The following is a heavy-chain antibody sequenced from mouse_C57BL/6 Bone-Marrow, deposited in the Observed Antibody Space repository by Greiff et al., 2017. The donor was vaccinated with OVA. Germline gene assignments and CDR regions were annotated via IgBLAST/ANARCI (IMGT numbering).Heavy chain of an antibody. V-gene: IGHV1-84*01. CDR2: IYPGSGNT. CDR3: ARGDGDYFDY. J-gene: IGHJ2*01. D-gene: IGHD3-3*01. Sequence: QVQLPPSGPELVKPGASVKISCKASGYTFPAYYINWVTQRPGPGLEWIGWIYPGSGNTKYNEKFKGKATFTVDTSSSTAYMQLSSLTSEDSAVYFCARGDGDYFDYWGQGTTLTVSS. CDR1: GYTFPAYY.